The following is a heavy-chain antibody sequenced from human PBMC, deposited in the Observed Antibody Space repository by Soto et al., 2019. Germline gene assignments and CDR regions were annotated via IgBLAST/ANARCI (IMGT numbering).Heavy chain of an antibody. J-gene: IGHJ3*02. CDR3: ARALILTGYYIHDAFDI. CDR2: IYYSGST. V-gene: IGHV4-39*07. Sequence: SETLSLTCTVSGGSISSNGYYWGWIRQPPGKGLEWIGSIYYSGSTNYNPSLKSRVTISVDTSKNQFSLKLSSVTAADTAVYYCARALILTGYYIHDAFDIWGQGTMVTVSS. CDR1: GGSISSNGYY. D-gene: IGHD3-9*01.